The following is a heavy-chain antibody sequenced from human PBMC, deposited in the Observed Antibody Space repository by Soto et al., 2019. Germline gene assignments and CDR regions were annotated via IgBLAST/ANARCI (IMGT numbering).Heavy chain of an antibody. CDR1: GYTFSTSG. J-gene: IGHJ5*02. CDR2: ISGYNGNT. Sequence: QVQLVQSGAEVKKPGASVKVSCKASGYTFSTSGITWARQAPGQGLEWMGWISGYNGNTIYAQKPQGRVTMTTETSTTTAYMELRSLRSDDTAVYYCAKTPHYDSSGYYSWFDLWGQGTLVTVSS. CDR3: AKTPHYDSSGYYSWFDL. D-gene: IGHD3-22*01. V-gene: IGHV1-18*01.